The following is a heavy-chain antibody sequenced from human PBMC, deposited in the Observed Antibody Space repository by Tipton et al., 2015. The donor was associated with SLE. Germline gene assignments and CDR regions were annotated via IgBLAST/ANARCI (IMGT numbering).Heavy chain of an antibody. D-gene: IGHD3-22*01. J-gene: IGHJ4*02. Sequence: LRLSCAASGFTFSNAWMSWVRQAPGKGLEWIGYIYYSGSTYYNPSLKSRLTISVDTSKNQFSLKLNSVTAADTAVYYCAREGDDTRGFFDYWGQGTLVTVSS. CDR2: IYYSGST. V-gene: IGHV4-59*12. CDR1: GFTFSNAW. CDR3: AREGDDTRGFFDY.